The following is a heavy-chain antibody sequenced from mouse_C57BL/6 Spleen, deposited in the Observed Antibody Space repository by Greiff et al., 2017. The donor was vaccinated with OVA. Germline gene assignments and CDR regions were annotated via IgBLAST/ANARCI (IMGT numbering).Heavy chain of an antibody. J-gene: IGHJ4*01. Sequence: VQLQQPGAELVMPGASVKLSCKASGYTFTSYWMHWVKQRPGQGLEWIGEIDPSDSYTNYNQKFKGKSTLTVDKSSSTAYMQLSSLTSEDSAVYDCARSPYYYGNYYAMDYWGQGTSVTVSS. CDR3: ARSPYYYGNYYAMDY. V-gene: IGHV1-69*01. D-gene: IGHD2-1*01. CDR1: GYTFTSYW. CDR2: IDPSDSYT.